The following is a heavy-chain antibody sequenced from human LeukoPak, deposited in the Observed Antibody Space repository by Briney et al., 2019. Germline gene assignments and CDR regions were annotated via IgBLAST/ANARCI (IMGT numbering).Heavy chain of an antibody. D-gene: IGHD6-13*01. CDR2: ISGSGGNT. Sequence: PGGSLRLSCAASGFIFSSYAMSWVRQAPGKGLEWVSGISGSGGNTYYADSVKGRFTISRDNSENTLNLQMNSLRAEDTAIYYCAKARAGDITAAFNYWGQGTLVTVSS. J-gene: IGHJ4*02. V-gene: IGHV3-23*01. CDR3: AKARAGDITAAFNY. CDR1: GFIFSSYA.